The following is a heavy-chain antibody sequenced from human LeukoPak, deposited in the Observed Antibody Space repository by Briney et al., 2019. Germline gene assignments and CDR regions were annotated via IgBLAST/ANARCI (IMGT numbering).Heavy chain of an antibody. CDR1: GFTFTNYN. V-gene: IGHV3-21*01. J-gene: IGHJ4*02. CDR2: FSSSGNYI. CDR3: ARDMEMARWLQQHRTSDY. Sequence: PGGSLRLSCAASGFTFTNYNMNWVRQAPGKGLEWVSSFSSSGNYIYYADSVKGRFTISRDNAKNSLYLQMNSLRAEDTAVYYCARDMEMARWLQQHRTSDYWGQGTLVTVSS. D-gene: IGHD5-24*01.